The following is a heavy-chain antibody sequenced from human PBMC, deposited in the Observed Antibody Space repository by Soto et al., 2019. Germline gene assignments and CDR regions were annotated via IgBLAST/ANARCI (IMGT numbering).Heavy chain of an antibody. D-gene: IGHD3-22*01. V-gene: IGHV1-69*13. CDR1: GGTISSYA. CDR2: IIPIFGTA. CDR3: ARDYYYDSSGYYWTLTSLFDI. Sequence: GASVKVSCQASGGTISSYANSWVLQAPGQGLDWMGLIIPIFGTANYAQKFQGRVTITADESTSTAYMELSSLRSEYTAVYYCARDYYYDSSGYYWTLTSLFDIWGQGTMVTVSS. J-gene: IGHJ3*02.